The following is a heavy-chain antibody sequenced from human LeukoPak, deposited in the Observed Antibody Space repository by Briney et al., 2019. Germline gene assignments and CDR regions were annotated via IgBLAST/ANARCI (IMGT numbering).Heavy chain of an antibody. V-gene: IGHV1-8*01. D-gene: IGHD3-10*01. J-gene: IGHJ4*02. CDR1: GYTFTSYD. CDR2: MNPNSGNT. Sequence: ASVKVSCKASGYTFTSYDINWVRQAPGQGLELMGWMNPNSGNTGYAQKFQGRVTMTRNTSISTAYMELSSLRSEDAAVYYCARGLGLVRGVIITSFDYWGQGTLVTVSS. CDR3: ARGLGLVRGVIITSFDY.